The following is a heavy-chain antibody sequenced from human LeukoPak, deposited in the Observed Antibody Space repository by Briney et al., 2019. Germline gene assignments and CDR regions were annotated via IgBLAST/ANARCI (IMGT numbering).Heavy chain of an antibody. CDR2: IYHSGST. D-gene: IGHD3-10*01. J-gene: IGHJ4*02. CDR3: ARVALLWFGSNGRFDY. CDR1: GGSISSSNW. Sequence: SETLSLTCAVSGGSISSSNWWSWVRQPPGKGLEWIGEIYHSGSTNYNPSLKSRVTISVDKSKNQFSLKLSSVTAADTAVYHCARVALLWFGSNGRFDYWGQGTLVTVSS. V-gene: IGHV4-4*02.